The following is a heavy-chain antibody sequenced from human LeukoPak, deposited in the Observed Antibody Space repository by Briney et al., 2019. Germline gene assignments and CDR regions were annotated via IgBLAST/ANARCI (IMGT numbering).Heavy chain of an antibody. V-gene: IGHV1-2*02. CDR3: ARELRAVFGSYYYYYMDV. J-gene: IGHJ6*03. Sequence: ASVKVSCKASGYTFTGYYMHWVRQAPGQGLEWMGWINPNSGGTNYAQKFQGRVTMTGDTSISTAYMELSRLRSDDTAVYYCARELRAVFGSYYYYYMDVWGKGTTVTVSS. CDR1: GYTFTGYY. CDR2: INPNSGGT. D-gene: IGHD3-10*02.